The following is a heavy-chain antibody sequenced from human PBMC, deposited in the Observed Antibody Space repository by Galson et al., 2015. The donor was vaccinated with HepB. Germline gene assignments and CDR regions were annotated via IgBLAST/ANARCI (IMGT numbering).Heavy chain of an antibody. CDR2: IYYSGST. J-gene: IGHJ4*02. CDR1: GGSISSYY. V-gene: IGHV4-59*08. Sequence: SETLSLTCTVSGGSISSYYWSWIRQPPGKGLEWIGYIYYSGSTNYNPSLKSRVTISVDTSKNQFSLKLSSVTAADTAVYYCARHSPYCSGGSCYGFYFDYWGQGTLVTVSS. D-gene: IGHD2-15*01. CDR3: ARHSPYCSGGSCYGFYFDY.